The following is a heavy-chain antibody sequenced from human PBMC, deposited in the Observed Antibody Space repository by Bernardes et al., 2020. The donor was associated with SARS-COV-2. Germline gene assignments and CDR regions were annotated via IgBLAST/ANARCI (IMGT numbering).Heavy chain of an antibody. CDR1: GFTFSSYS. CDR2: ISSSSSYI. D-gene: IGHD1-7*01. J-gene: IGHJ4*02. V-gene: IGHV3-21*01. CDR3: ARGGNLEPRVDY. Sequence: GGSLRLSCAASGFTFSSYSMNWVRQAPGKGLEWVSSISSSSSYIYYADSVKGRFTISRDNAKNSLYLQMNSLRAEDTAVYYCARGGNLEPRVDYWGQGTLVTVSS.